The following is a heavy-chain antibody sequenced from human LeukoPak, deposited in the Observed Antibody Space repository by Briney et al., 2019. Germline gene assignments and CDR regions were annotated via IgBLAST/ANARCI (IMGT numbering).Heavy chain of an antibody. V-gene: IGHV1-46*01. CDR2: INPSGGST. D-gene: IGHD4-17*01. CDR3: ASLGNGEIEFDY. J-gene: IGHJ4*02. Sequence: ASVKVSCKASGYTFTSYYMHWVRQAPGQGLEWMGMINPSGGSTSYAQKFQGRVTMTRDTSTSTVYMELSSLRSEDTAVYYCASLGNGEIEFDYWGQGTLVTVSS. CDR1: GYTFTSYY.